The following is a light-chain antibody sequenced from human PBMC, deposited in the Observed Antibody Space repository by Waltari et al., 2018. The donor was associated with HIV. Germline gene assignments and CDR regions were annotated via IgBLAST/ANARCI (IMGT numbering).Light chain of an antibody. CDR3: QQRSNWPLT. J-gene: IGKJ4*01. CDR2: DAS. CDR1: QSISRF. Sequence: EIVLTQSPATLSLSPGERATLSCRASQSISRFLVWYQQQPGQAPRLLIYDASSRATGIPARCSGSASGTDFTLTISSLEPEDFAVYDCQQRSNWPLTFGGGTKVEIK. V-gene: IGKV3-11*01.